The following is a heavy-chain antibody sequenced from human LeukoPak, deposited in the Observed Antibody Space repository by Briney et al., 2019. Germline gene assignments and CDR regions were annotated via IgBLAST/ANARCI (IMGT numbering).Heavy chain of an antibody. J-gene: IGHJ6*04. CDR2: ISSSSSYI. Sequence: PGGSLRLSCAASGFTFSSYSMNWVRQAPGKGLEGVSSISSSSSYIYYADSVKGRFTISRDSAKNSLYLQMNSLRAEDTAVYYCARGESGWYTAYYYHGMDVWGKGTTVTVSS. D-gene: IGHD6-19*01. CDR1: GFTFSSYS. CDR3: ARGESGWYTAYYYHGMDV. V-gene: IGHV3-21*01.